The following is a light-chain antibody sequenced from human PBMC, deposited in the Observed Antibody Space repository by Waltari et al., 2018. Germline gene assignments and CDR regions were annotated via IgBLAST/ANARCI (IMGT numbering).Light chain of an antibody. CDR2: DAI. J-gene: IGLJ2*01. CDR1: RSDVGGYKY. Sequence: QSALTQPDSVSGSPGQSITISCTGTRSDVGGYKYVSWYQQSPGKAPKVIIYDAINRPAGVSNRFSGSKSGNSASLTISGLQAEDEADYYCGSFISSTTGIFGGGTRLTVL. CDR3: GSFISSTTGI. V-gene: IGLV2-14*03.